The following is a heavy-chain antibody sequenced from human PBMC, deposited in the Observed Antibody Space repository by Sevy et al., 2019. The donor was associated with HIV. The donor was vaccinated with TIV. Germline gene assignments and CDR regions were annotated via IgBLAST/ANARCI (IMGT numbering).Heavy chain of an antibody. CDR1: GGSINNYF. CDR2: IYYSGST. Sequence: SETLSLTCTVSGGSINNYFWIWIRQPPGKGLEWIGYIYYSGSTNYNPSLKSRVTISVDTSKTQFSLKLTSVTAADPAVYYCARESIAAIEDFDYWGQGTLVTVSS. J-gene: IGHJ4*02. V-gene: IGHV4-59*01. CDR3: ARESIAAIEDFDY. D-gene: IGHD6-13*01.